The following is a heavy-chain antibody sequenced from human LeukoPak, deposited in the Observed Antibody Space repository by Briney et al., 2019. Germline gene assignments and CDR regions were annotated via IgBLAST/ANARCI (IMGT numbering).Heavy chain of an antibody. CDR1: GFTFSSYQ. V-gene: IGHV3-48*03. D-gene: IGHD7-27*01. CDR3: VRDLGHSRHYFEY. CDR2: ISTSGSNM. Sequence: GGSLRLSCVASGFTFSSYQMNWVHQAQGKGLEWVSMISTSGSNMYYADSVKGRFTISRDNAKNLLYLEMDSLRAEDTAVYFCVRDLGHSRHYFEYWGQGALVTVSS. J-gene: IGHJ4*02.